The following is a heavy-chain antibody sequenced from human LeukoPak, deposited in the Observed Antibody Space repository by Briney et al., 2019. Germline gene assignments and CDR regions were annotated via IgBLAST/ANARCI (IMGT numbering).Heavy chain of an antibody. D-gene: IGHD1-14*01. J-gene: IGHJ5*02. V-gene: IGHV4-4*09. CDR2: VYASGSN. Sequence: SETLSLTCSVSGDSITTNYWSWIRQPPGKGLEWIGYVYASGSNHYNPSLKSRVTLSVDTSKNQLSLKLSSVPAADTAVYYCTRQPTGNWFAPWGQGTLVTVSS. CDR3: TRQPTGNWFAP. CDR1: GDSITTNY.